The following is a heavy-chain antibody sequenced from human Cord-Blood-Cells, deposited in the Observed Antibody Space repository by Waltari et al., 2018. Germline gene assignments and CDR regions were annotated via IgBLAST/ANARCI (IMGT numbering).Heavy chain of an antibody. V-gene: IGHV4-39*01. CDR3: AILTAAGTTYYYYYMDV. CDR1: GGSISSSSYY. D-gene: IGHD6-13*01. CDR2: IYYSGIT. Sequence: QLQLQESGPGLVKPSETLPLTCTVLGGSISSSSYYWGWLRQPPGKGLGWIGSIYYSGITYYNPSLKSRVTISVDTSKNQFSLKLSSVTAADTAVYYCAILTAAGTTYYYYYMDVWGKGTTVTVSS. J-gene: IGHJ6*03.